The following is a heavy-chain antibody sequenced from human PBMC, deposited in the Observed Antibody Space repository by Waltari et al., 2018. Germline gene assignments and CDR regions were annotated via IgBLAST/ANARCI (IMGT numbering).Heavy chain of an antibody. Sequence: QVQLVQSGAEVKKPGASVKVSCKASGYTFTNYGTGWVRQAPGQGLEWMGWFSVYNGNTNYAQKLQGRVTMTTDTSTSTAYMELRSLRSDDTAVYYCARGVPGSWPDYYFDHWGQGTLVTVSS. J-gene: IGHJ4*02. CDR3: ARGVPGSWPDYYFDH. D-gene: IGHD3-10*01. CDR2: FSVYNGNT. V-gene: IGHV1-18*01. CDR1: GYTFTNYG.